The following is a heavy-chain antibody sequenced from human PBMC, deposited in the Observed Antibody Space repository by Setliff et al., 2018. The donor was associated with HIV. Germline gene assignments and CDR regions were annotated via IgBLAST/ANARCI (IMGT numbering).Heavy chain of an antibody. CDR2: TYSSGST. Sequence: SETLSLTCTVSNGSISSGTFYWNWIRQPAGKGLEWIGQTYSSGSTKCNPSLKSRVTISVDTSKNQFPLTLSAVTAADTAMYYCATYAGNGGGKGYWGQGTLVTVSS. D-gene: IGHD2-21*01. V-gene: IGHV4-61*09. J-gene: IGHJ4*02. CDR1: NGSISSGTFY. CDR3: ATYAGNGGGKGY.